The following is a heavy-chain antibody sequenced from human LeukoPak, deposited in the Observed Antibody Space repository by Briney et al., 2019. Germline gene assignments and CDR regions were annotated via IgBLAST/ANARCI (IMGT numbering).Heavy chain of an antibody. CDR1: GYMFTVNY. CDR2: INPNSGGT. J-gene: IGHJ5*02. D-gene: IGHD1-26*01. Sequence: ASVKVSCKASGYMFTVNYMHWVRQAPGQGLEWMGWINPNSGGTNYAEKFQGRVTLTRDTSISTVYMELSRLKTDDTAVYYCARGRIVGSNWFDPWGQGTLVTVSS. CDR3: ARGRIVGSNWFDP. V-gene: IGHV1-2*02.